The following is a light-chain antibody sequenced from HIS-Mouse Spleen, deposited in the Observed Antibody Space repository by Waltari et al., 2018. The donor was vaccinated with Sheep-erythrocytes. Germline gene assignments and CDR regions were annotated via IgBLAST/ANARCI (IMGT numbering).Light chain of an antibody. CDR1: SSDVGGYTY. J-gene: IGLJ3*02. Sequence: QSALTQPASVSGSPGQSITISCTGTSSDVGGYTYVSRYQQQPGKAPTLMIYDVSNRPSGVSNRFSGSKSGNTASLTISGLQAEDEADYYCSSYTSSSTWVFGGGTKLTVL. CDR3: SSYTSSSTWV. V-gene: IGLV2-14*03. CDR2: DVS.